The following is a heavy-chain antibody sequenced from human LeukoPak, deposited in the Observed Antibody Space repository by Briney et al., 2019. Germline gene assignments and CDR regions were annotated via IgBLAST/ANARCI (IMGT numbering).Heavy chain of an antibody. CDR1: GVSISSSSYY. Sequence: SETLSLTCTVSGVSISSSSYYWGWIRQPPGKGLEWIGSIYYSGSTYYNPSLKSRVTISVDTSKNQFSLKLSSVTAADTAVYYCARRRSLSYSSSSGFDYWGQGTLVTVSS. D-gene: IGHD6-6*01. CDR3: ARRRSLSYSSSSGFDY. J-gene: IGHJ4*02. V-gene: IGHV4-39*01. CDR2: IYYSGST.